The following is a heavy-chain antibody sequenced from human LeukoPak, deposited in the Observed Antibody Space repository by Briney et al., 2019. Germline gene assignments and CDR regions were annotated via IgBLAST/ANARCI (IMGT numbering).Heavy chain of an antibody. V-gene: IGHV4-39*07. J-gene: IGHJ4*02. CDR2: IFYSGST. Sequence: PSETLSLTCTVSGGSISTSSYYWGWVRQPPGKGLEWIGNIFYSGSTYYSPSLKSRVTMSVDTSKNQFSLKLSSVTAADTAVYYWARGDSGSYFEDSFDTGGQGPLVTVPP. CDR1: GGSISTSSYY. CDR3: ARGDSGSYFEDSFDT. D-gene: IGHD1-26*01.